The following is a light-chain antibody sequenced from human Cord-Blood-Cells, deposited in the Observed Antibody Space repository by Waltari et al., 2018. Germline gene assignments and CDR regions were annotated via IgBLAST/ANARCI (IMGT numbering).Light chain of an antibody. Sequence: DIVMTQSPDSLAVSLGERATINCTSSKSVLYSSNNKNYLAWYQQKPGQPPKLLIYWASTRESGVPDRFSGSGSGTDFTLTISSLQAEDVAVYYCQQYYSTPPTFGGGTKVEIK. CDR2: WAS. CDR1: KSVLYSSNNKNY. J-gene: IGKJ4*01. CDR3: QQYYSTPPT. V-gene: IGKV4-1*01.